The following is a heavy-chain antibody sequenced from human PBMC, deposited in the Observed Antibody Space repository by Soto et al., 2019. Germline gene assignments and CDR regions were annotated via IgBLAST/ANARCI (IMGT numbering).Heavy chain of an antibody. CDR1: GGSISSSSYY. CDR3: ANTGCSGGSCYFDY. CDR2: IYYSGST. Sequence: QLQLQESGPGLVKPSETLSLTCTVSGGSISSSSYYWGWIRQPPGKGLEWIGSIYYSGSTYYNPSLKSRVTISVDTSKNQFSLKLSSVTAADTAVYYCANTGCSGGSCYFDYWGQGTLVTVSS. V-gene: IGHV4-39*01. D-gene: IGHD2-15*01. J-gene: IGHJ4*02.